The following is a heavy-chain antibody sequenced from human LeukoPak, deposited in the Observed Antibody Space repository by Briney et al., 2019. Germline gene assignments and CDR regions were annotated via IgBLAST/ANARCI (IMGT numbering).Heavy chain of an antibody. CDR2: INHSRST. D-gene: IGHD2-2*01. CDR1: GGSFSGYY. J-gene: IGHJ6*02. V-gene: IGHV4-34*01. CDR3: ARTLYRCSSTSCYAGYYYYGMDV. Sequence: PSETLSLTCAVYGGSFSGYYWSWIRQPPGKGLEWIGEINHSRSTNYNPSLKSRVTISVDTSKNQFSLKLSSVTAADTAVYYCARTLYRCSSTSCYAGYYYYGMDVWGQGTTVTVSS.